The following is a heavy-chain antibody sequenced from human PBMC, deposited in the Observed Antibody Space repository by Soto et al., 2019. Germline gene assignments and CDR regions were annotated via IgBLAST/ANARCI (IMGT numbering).Heavy chain of an antibody. D-gene: IGHD3-10*01. V-gene: IGHV4-59*01. CDR3: AIFLWFGHHHYSMDF. CDR2: IYYSGST. Sequence: SETLSLTCTVSGGSISSYYWSWIRQPPGKGLEWIGYIYYSGSTNYNPSLKSRVTISVDTSKNQFSLKLSSVTAADTAVYYCAIFLWFGHHHYSMDFWGTGITVTLSS. CDR1: GGSISSYY. J-gene: IGHJ6*03.